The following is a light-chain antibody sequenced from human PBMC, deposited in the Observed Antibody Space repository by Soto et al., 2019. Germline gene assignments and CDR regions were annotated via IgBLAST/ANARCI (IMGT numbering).Light chain of an antibody. CDR1: ERISRW. Sequence: DIQMTQSPSSLSASVGDRVTITCRATERISRWLAWYQQKLGKAPKLLIYDASTLESGVPSRFSGSGSVTDFALTIDSLQPDDSATYYCQQYRSYSYTFGQGTRLENK. CDR2: DAS. J-gene: IGKJ5*01. CDR3: QQYRSYSYT. V-gene: IGKV1-5*01.